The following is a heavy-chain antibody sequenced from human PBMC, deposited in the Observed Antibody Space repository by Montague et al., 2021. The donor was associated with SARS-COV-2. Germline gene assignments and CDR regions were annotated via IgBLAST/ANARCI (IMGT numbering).Heavy chain of an antibody. J-gene: IGHJ5*02. CDR3: AGEVVGVKTNWLDT. V-gene: IGHV4-61*03. CDR1: GVFVSSKNYY. Sequence: SETLSLTCSVSGVFVSSKNYYWTWIRRPPGKGLEWFGGIYFKGNTMLXXXVEGRVTTSIDTSKNHFSLRLTSVTPADTAVYYCAGEVVGVKTNWLDTWGQGTLVTVSS. CDR2: IYFKGNT. D-gene: IGHD3-16*01.